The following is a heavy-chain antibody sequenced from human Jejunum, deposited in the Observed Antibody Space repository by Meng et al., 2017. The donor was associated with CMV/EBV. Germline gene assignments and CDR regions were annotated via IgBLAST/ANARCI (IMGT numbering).Heavy chain of an antibody. D-gene: IGHD3-16*01. Sequence: GSLRLSCAASGFIFTNYWMHWVRQAPGKGLVWVSRIDTDGTSTNYADSVKGRFTVSRDNAKNTLYLQMNSLRVEDTAIYYCVRGLDSWGQGTLVTVPQ. CDR3: VRGLDS. J-gene: IGHJ4*02. CDR1: GFIFTNYW. V-gene: IGHV3-74*01. CDR2: IDTDGTST.